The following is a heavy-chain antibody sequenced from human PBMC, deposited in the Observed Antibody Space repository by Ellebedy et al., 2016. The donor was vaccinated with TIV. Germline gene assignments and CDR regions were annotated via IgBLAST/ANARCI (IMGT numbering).Heavy chain of an antibody. J-gene: IGHJ3*02. V-gene: IGHV3-23*01. D-gene: IGHD3-16*01. Sequence: PGGSLRLSCAASGLTFSSHAMSWVRQAAGKGLEWVSAISGSGGNTYYADSVKGRFTISRDHSKDTMYLQVNSLRAEDTAVYYCARVPVRVGPAFDIWGQGTMVTVSS. CDR1: GLTFSSHA. CDR3: ARVPVRVGPAFDI. CDR2: ISGSGGNT.